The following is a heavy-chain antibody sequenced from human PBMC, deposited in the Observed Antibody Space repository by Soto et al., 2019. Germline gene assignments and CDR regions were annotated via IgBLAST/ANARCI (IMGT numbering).Heavy chain of an antibody. Sequence: ASVKVSCKASGYTFTSYYMHWVRQAPGQGLELMGIINPSGGSTSYAQKFQGRVTMTRDTSTSTVYMELSSLRSEDTAVYYCARAGYYYDSSGYYYETSGFDYWGQGTLVTVSS. CDR2: INPSGGST. J-gene: IGHJ4*02. D-gene: IGHD3-22*01. CDR3: ARAGYYYDSSGYYYETSGFDY. CDR1: GYTFTSYY. V-gene: IGHV1-46*01.